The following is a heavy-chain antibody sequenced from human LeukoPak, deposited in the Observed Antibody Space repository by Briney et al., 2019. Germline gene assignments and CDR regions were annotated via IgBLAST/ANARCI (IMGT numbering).Heavy chain of an antibody. J-gene: IGHJ4*02. CDR1: GGSSSSGSYY. Sequence: SQTLSLTCTVSGGSSSSGSYYWSWIRQPAGKGLEWIGRIYTSGSTNYNPSLKSRVTIAVDTSKNQFSLKLSSVTAADTAVYYCARAYDFWSGSLGYWGQGTLVTVSS. CDR2: IYTSGST. CDR3: ARAYDFWSGSLGY. V-gene: IGHV4-61*02. D-gene: IGHD3-3*01.